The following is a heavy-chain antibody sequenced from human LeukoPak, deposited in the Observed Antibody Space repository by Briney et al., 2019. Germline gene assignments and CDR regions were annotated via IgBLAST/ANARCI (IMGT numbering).Heavy chain of an antibody. CDR1: GGSISSSSYY. CDR2: TYYSGST. J-gene: IGHJ5*02. CDR3: ARQGAGGVDP. D-gene: IGHD3-16*01. V-gene: IGHV4-39*01. Sequence: SETLSLTCTVSGGSISSSSYYWGWIRQPPGKGLEGIGRTYYSGSTYYNPSLKSRVTISVDTSKSQFSLKLSSVTAADTAVYYCARQGAGGVDPWGQGTLVTVSS.